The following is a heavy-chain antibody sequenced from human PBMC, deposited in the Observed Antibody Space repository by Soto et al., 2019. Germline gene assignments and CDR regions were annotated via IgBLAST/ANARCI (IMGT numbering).Heavy chain of an antibody. CDR3: ARDLLLDAFDI. CDR2: ISSSGSTI. CDR1: GFTFSSYE. Sequence: GGSLRLSCAASGFTFSSYEMNWVRQAPGKGLEWVSYISSSGSTIYYADSVKGRFTISRDNAKNSLYLQMNSLRAEDTAVYYCARDLLLDAFDIWGQGTMVTVSS. J-gene: IGHJ3*02. V-gene: IGHV3-48*03.